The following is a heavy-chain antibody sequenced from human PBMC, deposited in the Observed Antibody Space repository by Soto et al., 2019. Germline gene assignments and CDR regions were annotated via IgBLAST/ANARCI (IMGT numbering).Heavy chain of an antibody. Sequence: ASVKVSCKVSGYTLTELSMHWVRQAPGKGLEWMGGFDPEDGETIYAQKFQGRVTMTEDTSTDTAYMELSSLRSEDTAVYYCATAPPPLGYCSSTSCYGWFDPWGQGTLVTVSS. V-gene: IGHV1-24*01. CDR3: ATAPPPLGYCSSTSCYGWFDP. CDR1: GYTLTELS. CDR2: FDPEDGET. J-gene: IGHJ5*02. D-gene: IGHD2-2*01.